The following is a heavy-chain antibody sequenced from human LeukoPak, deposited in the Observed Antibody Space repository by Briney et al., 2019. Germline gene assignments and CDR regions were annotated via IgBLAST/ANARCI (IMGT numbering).Heavy chain of an antibody. V-gene: IGHV1-3*01. CDR3: AKDGILGVPFDY. CDR2: INAGNGNT. Sequence: ASVKVSCKASGHTFTSYAMHWVRQAPGQRLEWMGWINAGNGNTKYSQKFQGRVTITRDTSASTAYMELSSLRSEDTAVYYCAKDGILGVPFDYWGQGTLVTVSS. J-gene: IGHJ4*02. CDR1: GHTFTSYA. D-gene: IGHD3-16*01.